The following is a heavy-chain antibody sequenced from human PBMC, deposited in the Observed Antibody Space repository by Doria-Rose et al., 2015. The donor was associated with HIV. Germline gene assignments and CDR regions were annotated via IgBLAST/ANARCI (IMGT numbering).Heavy chain of an antibody. V-gene: IGHV2-70*15. CDR1: GFSLLSSGMC. CDR2: IDWDEKK. Sequence: QVTLKETGPALVKPTQTPTLTCTFSGFSLLSSGMCVSWIRQPPGKALEWLARIDWDEKKYYSPSLKTRLTISKSTSKDQLVLTMTNMDPLDSVMYSCARVVVPAVIPFVFWGQGLMVTV. J-gene: IGHJ4*02. CDR3: ARVVVPAVIPFVF. D-gene: IGHD2-2*01.